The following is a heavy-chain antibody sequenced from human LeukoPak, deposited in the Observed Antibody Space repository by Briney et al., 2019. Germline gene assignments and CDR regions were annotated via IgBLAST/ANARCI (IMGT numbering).Heavy chain of an antibody. CDR3: AKNGQSGFSFDP. V-gene: IGHV4-4*07. Sequence: SETLSLTCTVSGGSISNYYWSWIRQPAGKGLEWIGRIYTSGSNNYNPSLKSRVTMSVDTSKNQFSLKLSSVTAADTAVYYCAKNGQSGFSFDPWGQGTLVTVSS. CDR2: IYTSGSN. D-gene: IGHD1-26*01. CDR1: GGSISNYY. J-gene: IGHJ5*02.